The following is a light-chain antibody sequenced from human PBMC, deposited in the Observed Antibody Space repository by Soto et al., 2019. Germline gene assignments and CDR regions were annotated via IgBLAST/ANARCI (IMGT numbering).Light chain of an antibody. J-gene: IGKJ1*01. CDR1: QSVSSD. Sequence: ETVITQSPGTLSVSPGERATVSCTASQSVSSDLAWYQQKRGQAPRLLIYDASTRATGLPARFSGSGSGTEFTLTISSLQSEDFAVYYCQQYNNWPPTFGQGTKV. CDR2: DAS. V-gene: IGKV3-15*01. CDR3: QQYNNWPPT.